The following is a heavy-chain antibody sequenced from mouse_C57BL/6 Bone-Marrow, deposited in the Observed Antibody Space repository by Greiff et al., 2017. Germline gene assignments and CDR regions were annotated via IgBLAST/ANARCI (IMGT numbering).Heavy chain of an antibody. V-gene: IGHV1-64*01. CDR2: IHPNSGST. CDR3: ARQLRLRFYWDFDV. J-gene: IGHJ1*03. D-gene: IGHD3-2*02. Sequence: QVQLQQPGAELVKPGASVKLSCKASGYTFTSYWMHWVKQRPGQGLEWIGMIHPNSGSTNYNEKFKSKATLTVDKSSSTAYMQLSSLTSEDSAVYYCARQLRLRFYWDFDVWGTGTTVTVSS. CDR1: GYTFTSYW.